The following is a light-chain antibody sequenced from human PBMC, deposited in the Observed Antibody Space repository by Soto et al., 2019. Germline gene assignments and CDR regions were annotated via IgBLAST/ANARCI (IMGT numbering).Light chain of an antibody. Sequence: QSVLTQPASVSGSPGQSITISCTGTSGDVGSYNLVSWYQQHPGKAPKLMIYEGSKRPSGVSNRFSGSKSGNTASLTISGLQAEDEADYYCCSYAGSIVVFGGGTKLTVL. CDR3: CSYAGSIVV. V-gene: IGLV2-23*01. CDR2: EGS. CDR1: SGDVGSYNL. J-gene: IGLJ2*01.